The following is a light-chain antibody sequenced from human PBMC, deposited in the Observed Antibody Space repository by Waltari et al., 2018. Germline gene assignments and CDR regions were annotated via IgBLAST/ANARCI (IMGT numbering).Light chain of an antibody. J-gene: IGLJ3*02. Sequence: QSALTQPASVSESPGQSITISCTGTSSDVGGYNYVSWYQHHPGKAPKLMIYDVSHWPSGVPDRFSGSKSGNTASLTISGLQAEDEADYFCSSYTSISTWVFGGGTKLTVL. CDR2: DVS. CDR1: SSDVGGYNY. V-gene: IGLV2-14*03. CDR3: SSYTSISTWV.